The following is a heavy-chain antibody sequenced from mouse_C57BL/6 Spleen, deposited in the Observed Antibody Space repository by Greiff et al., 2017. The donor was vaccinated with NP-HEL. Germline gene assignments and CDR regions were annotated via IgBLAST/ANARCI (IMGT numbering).Heavy chain of an antibody. CDR1: GFTFSDYY. CDR2: INYDGSST. J-gene: IGHJ1*03. Sequence: EVQVVESEGGLVQPGSSMKLSCTASGFTFSDYYMAWVRQVPEKGLEWVANINYDGSSTYYLDSLKSRFIISRDNAKNILYLQMSSLKSEDTATYYCARAARSNPWYFDVWGTGTTVTVSS. V-gene: IGHV5-16*01. D-gene: IGHD2-5*01. CDR3: ARAARSNPWYFDV.